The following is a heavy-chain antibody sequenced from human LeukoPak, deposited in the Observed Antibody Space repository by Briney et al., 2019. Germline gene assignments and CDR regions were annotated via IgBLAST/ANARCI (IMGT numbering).Heavy chain of an antibody. CDR3: AEDRGDMVATSIFDY. Sequence: GGSLRLSCAASGFTFSSYGMHWVRQAPGKGLEWVAVISYDGSNKYYADSVKGRFTISRDNSKNTLYLQMNSLRAEDTAVYYCAEDRGDMVATSIFDYWGQGTLVTVSS. J-gene: IGHJ4*02. V-gene: IGHV3-30*18. CDR1: GFTFSSYG. CDR2: ISYDGSNK. D-gene: IGHD5-12*01.